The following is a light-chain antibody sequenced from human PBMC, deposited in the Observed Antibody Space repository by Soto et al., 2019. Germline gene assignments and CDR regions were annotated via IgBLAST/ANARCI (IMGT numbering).Light chain of an antibody. V-gene: IGKV1-9*01. J-gene: IGKJ4*01. Sequence: DIQLTQSPSFLSASVGDRVTITCRTSQDISSYLAWYQQKPWKAPQLLISAASTLQSGVPSRFSGSGSGTEFTITISSLQPEDFATYFCQQLKSYPLSFGGGTKVEI. CDR3: QQLKSYPLS. CDR2: AAS. CDR1: QDISSY.